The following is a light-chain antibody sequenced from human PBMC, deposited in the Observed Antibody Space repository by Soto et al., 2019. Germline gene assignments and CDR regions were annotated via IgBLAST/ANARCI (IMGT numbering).Light chain of an antibody. V-gene: IGKV3-20*01. CDR2: GAS. Sequence: ENVLTQSPGTLSLSPGERATLSCRASQSVSSSYLAWYQQKPGEAPRLLIYGASSRATGIPDRFSGSGSGTDFTLTISRLEPEDFAVYYRQQYGSAPRTFGPGTKVDIK. J-gene: IGKJ1*01. CDR3: QQYGSAPRT. CDR1: QSVSSSY.